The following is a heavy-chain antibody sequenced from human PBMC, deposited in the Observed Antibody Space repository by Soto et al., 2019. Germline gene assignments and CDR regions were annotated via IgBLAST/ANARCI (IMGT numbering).Heavy chain of an antibody. V-gene: IGHV3-23*04. J-gene: IGHJ4*02. D-gene: IGHD3-3*01. Sequence: EVQLVQSGGGLVQPGGSLRLSCAASGFTFRSSPMSWVRQVPGKGLEWISAIRNDGGSMYYVESVKGRLTISRDTSNSTSSLRMKSLRAEDTGIYYCVRDQYTMSDLWSAFSSDWGQGVQVVVSA. CDR1: GFTFRSSP. CDR2: IRNDGGSM. CDR3: VRDQYTMSDLWSAFSSD.